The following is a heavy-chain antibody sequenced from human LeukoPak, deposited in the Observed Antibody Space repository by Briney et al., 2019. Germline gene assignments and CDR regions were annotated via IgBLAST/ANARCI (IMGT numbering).Heavy chain of an antibody. Sequence: SVNVSCKASGCTFSSYAISWVRQAPGKGLEWVGGIFPILGIANYAQKFEGRVPITADKSTSTAYMELSSLSSEETAVYYGARGHCSGGSCYYGMDVWGQGTTVTVSS. CDR3: ARGHCSGGSCYYGMDV. CDR1: GCTFSSYA. J-gene: IGHJ6*02. CDR2: IFPILGIA. V-gene: IGHV1-69*10. D-gene: IGHD2-15*01.